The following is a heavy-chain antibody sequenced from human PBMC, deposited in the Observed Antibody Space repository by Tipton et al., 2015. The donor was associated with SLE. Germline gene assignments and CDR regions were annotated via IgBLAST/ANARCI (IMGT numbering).Heavy chain of an antibody. D-gene: IGHD6-13*01. Sequence: TLSLTCTVSDDSFSTYYWSWIRQHPGKGLEWIGYNYNSGSSYYNPSLKSRVTISVDTSKDQFSLRVSSVTAADTAVYYCAVYSSNWPYFDYWGQGTLVTVSS. V-gene: IGHV4-59*06. CDR1: DDSFSTYY. CDR2: NYNSGSS. J-gene: IGHJ4*02. CDR3: AVYSSNWPYFDY.